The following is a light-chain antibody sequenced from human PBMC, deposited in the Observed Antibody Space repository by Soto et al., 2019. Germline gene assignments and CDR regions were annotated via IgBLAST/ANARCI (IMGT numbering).Light chain of an antibody. CDR3: QQRSNWLT. Sequence: EIVFTQSPATISLSPGERATLSCMASQSVSSYLAWYQQKPGQAPRLLIYDASNRATGIPARFSGSGSGTDFTLTISSLEPQDFAVYYCQQRSNWLTFGPGTKVDIK. CDR2: DAS. J-gene: IGKJ3*01. V-gene: IGKV3-11*01. CDR1: QSVSSY.